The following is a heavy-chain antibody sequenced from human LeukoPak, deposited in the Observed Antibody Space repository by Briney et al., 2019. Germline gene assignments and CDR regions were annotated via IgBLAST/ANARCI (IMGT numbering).Heavy chain of an antibody. CDR2: IYTSGST. CDR1: GGSISSYY. J-gene: IGHJ4*02. CDR3: ARDSVAATPFDY. D-gene: IGHD2-15*01. V-gene: IGHV4-4*07. Sequence: SETLSLTCTVSGGSISSYYWSCIRQPAGKGLEWIGRIYTSGSTNYNPSLKSRVTMSVDTSKNQFSLKLSSVTAADTAVYYCARDSVAATPFDYWGQGTLVTVSS.